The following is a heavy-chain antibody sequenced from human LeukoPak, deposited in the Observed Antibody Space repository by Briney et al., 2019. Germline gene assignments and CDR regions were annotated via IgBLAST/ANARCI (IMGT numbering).Heavy chain of an antibody. D-gene: IGHD2-2*01. CDR3: TPDCSSTSCYLVGLRGFDY. CDR2: IRSKAYGGTT. CDR1: GFTFGDYA. J-gene: IGHJ4*02. V-gene: IGHV3-49*03. Sequence: PGRSLRLSSTASGFTFGDYAMSWFRQAPGKGLEWVGFIRSKAYGGTTEYAASVKGRFTISRDDSKSIAYLQMNSLKTEDTAVYYCTPDCSSTSCYLVGLRGFDYWGQGTLVTVSS.